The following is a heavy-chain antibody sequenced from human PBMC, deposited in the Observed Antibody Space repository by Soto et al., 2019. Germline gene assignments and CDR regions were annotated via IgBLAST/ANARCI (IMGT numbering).Heavy chain of an antibody. J-gene: IGHJ6*02. CDR2: ISYSGST. V-gene: IGHV4-59*01. Sequence: PSETMSLTCTISGDSINNYLWNWIRQTPGKGLEWIGYISYSGSTSYNPSLQSRVTISSDTSKNHFSLKLSSVTAADTAVYYCARARQRDTGRGLDVWGQGTTVTVSS. CDR1: GDSINNYL. D-gene: IGHD5-18*01. CDR3: ARARQRDTGRGLDV.